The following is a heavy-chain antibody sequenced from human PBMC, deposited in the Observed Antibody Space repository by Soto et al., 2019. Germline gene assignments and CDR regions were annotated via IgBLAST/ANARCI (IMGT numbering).Heavy chain of an antibody. Sequence: GESLKISCKGSGYSFTSYWISWVRQMPGKGLEWMGRIDPSDSYTNYSPSFQGHVTISADKSISTAYLQWSSLKASDTAMYYCSRPTLSAIDGYYYSGMDVLGPGTTVAVSS. CDR3: SRPTLSAIDGYYYSGMDV. V-gene: IGHV5-10-1*01. CDR2: IDPSDSYT. CDR1: GYSFTSYW. J-gene: IGHJ6*02. D-gene: IGHD2-15*01.